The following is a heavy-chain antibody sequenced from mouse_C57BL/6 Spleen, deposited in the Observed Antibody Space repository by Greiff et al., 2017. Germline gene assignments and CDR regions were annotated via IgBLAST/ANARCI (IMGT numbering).Heavy chain of an antibody. CDR1: GYSFTGYY. Sequence: VQLQQSGPELVKPGASVKISCKASGYSFTGYYMNWVKQSPEKSLEWIGEINPSTGGTTSNQKFKAKATLTVDKSSSTAYMQLKSLTSEDSAVYYCARGAAQATAWFAYWGQGTLVTVSA. CDR3: ARGAAQATAWFAY. V-gene: IGHV1-42*01. CDR2: INPSTGGT. D-gene: IGHD3-2*02. J-gene: IGHJ3*01.